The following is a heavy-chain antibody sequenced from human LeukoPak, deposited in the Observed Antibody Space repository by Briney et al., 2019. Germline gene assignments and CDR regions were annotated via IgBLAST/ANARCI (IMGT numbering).Heavy chain of an antibody. CDR3: VPSATDY. J-gene: IGHJ4*02. V-gene: IGHV3-21*01. CDR1: GFNFSNYS. CDR2: ITGSTTYI. Sequence: GGSLRLSCAASGFNFSNYSMNWVRQAPGKGLDWVATITGSTTYIYHSESVKGRFIISRDNAKNSLYLQMNSLRVEDTGVYYCVPSATDYWGQGTLVTVSS. D-gene: IGHD1-26*01.